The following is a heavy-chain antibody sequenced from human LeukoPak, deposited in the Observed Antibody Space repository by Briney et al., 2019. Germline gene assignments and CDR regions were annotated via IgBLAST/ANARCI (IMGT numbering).Heavy chain of an antibody. V-gene: IGHV4-38-2*01. D-gene: IGHD2-21*02. CDR3: ARGAYCGGDCYPYYFDY. J-gene: IGHJ4*02. Sequence: SETLPLTCAVSGYSISSGYYWGWIRQPPGKGLEWIGSIYHSGSTYYNPSLKSRVTISVDTSKNQFSLKLSSVTAADTAVYYCARGAYCGGDCYPYYFDYWGQGTLVTVSS. CDR1: GYSISSGYY. CDR2: IYHSGST.